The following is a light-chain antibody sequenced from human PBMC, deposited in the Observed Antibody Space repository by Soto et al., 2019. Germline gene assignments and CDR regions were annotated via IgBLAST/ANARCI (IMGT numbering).Light chain of an antibody. V-gene: IGKV3-20*01. J-gene: IGKJ2*02. Sequence: EIVLTQSPGTLSLSPGERATLSCRASQSVSSSYLAWYQQKPGQAPWLLIYGASSRATGIPDRFSGSGSGTDFTLTISRLEPEDFAVYYCQQYGSSPWTFGQGTKLEIK. CDR1: QSVSSSY. CDR3: QQYGSSPWT. CDR2: GAS.